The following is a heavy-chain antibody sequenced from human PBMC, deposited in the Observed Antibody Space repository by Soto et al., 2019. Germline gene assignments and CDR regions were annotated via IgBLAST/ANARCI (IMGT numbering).Heavy chain of an antibody. CDR1: GFTFNNYS. CDR3: ARGPDYGDYFDY. V-gene: IGHV3-21*01. Sequence: WGSLRLSCSASGFTFNNYSMNWVRQAPGKGLEWVSFITSGSGYISYADSLKGRFTISRDNAKNSLYLQMNSLRAEDTAVYYCARGPDYGDYFDYWGQGTLVTVSS. D-gene: IGHD4-17*01. CDR2: ITSGSGYI. J-gene: IGHJ4*02.